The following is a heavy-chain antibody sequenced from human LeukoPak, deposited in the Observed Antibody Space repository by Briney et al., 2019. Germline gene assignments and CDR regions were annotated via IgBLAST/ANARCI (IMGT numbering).Heavy chain of an antibody. V-gene: IGHV3-30-3*01. D-gene: IGHD6-13*01. CDR2: ISYDGSNK. Sequence: GGSLRLSCAASGFTFSSYAMHWVRQAPGKGLEWVAVISYDGSNKYYADSVKGRFTISRDNSKNTLYLQMNSLRAEDTAVYYCARMQQLVRWGYLDYWGQGTLVTVSS. CDR3: ARMQQLVRWGYLDY. CDR1: GFTFSSYA. J-gene: IGHJ4*02.